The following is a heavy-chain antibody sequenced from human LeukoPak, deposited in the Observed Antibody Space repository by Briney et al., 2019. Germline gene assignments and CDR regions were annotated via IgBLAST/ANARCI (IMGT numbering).Heavy chain of an antibody. D-gene: IGHD3-10*01. CDR3: AREARYYYGSGSYYTDGFDY. CDR1: GFTVSSNY. Sequence: GSLRLSCAASGFTVSSNYMSWVRQAPGKGLEWVSVIYSGGSTYYADSVKGRFTISRDNSKNTLYLQMNSLRAEDTAVYYCAREARYYYGSGSYYTDGFDYWGQGTLVTVSS. V-gene: IGHV3-66*01. CDR2: IYSGGST. J-gene: IGHJ4*02.